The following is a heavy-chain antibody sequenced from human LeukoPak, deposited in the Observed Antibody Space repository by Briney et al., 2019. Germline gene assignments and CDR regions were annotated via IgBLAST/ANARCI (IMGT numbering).Heavy chain of an antibody. D-gene: IGHD6-19*01. CDR3: ARVASRIAVAASTGWFDP. Sequence: ASVKVSCKASGYTFTGYYINWVRQAPGQGLEWMGRTNPNSGGTKYAQKFQGRVTMTRDTSISTAYMELRRLRSDDTAVYYCARVASRIAVAASTGWFDPWGQGTLVTVSS. CDR1: GYTFTGYY. J-gene: IGHJ5*02. V-gene: IGHV1-2*06. CDR2: TNPNSGGT.